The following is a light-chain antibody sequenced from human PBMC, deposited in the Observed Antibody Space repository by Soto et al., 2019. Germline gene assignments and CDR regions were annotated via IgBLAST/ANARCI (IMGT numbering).Light chain of an antibody. CDR2: HAS. J-gene: IGKJ1*01. CDR1: QSVGTY. Sequence: ENVLTQSPATVSLSPGERATLSCSASQSVGTYLAWYQQKPGQSPRLLIYHASNRPTGIPARFSGSGSGTDFTLTISSLEPEDFAVYYCQHHSDWFSWSFGQGTKVDIK. V-gene: IGKV3-11*01. CDR3: QHHSDWFSWS.